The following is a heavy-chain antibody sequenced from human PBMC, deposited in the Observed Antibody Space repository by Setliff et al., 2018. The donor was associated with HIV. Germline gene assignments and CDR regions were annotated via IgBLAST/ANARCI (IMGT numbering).Heavy chain of an antibody. D-gene: IGHD1-26*01. CDR1: GASISSGGFY. V-gene: IGHV4-31*03. CDR3: ARDGKEIDY. CDR2: IYYSGST. Sequence: PSETLSLTCTVSGASISSGGFYWSWIRQHPGKGLEWIGYIYYSGSTYYNPSLKRRVTSSVDTSKNQFSLELNSVTDADTAVYYCARDGKEIDYWGQGILVTVSS. J-gene: IGHJ4*02.